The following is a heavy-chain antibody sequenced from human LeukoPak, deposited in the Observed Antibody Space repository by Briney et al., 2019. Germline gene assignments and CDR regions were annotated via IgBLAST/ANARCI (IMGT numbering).Heavy chain of an antibody. D-gene: IGHD3-10*01. J-gene: IGHJ3*02. V-gene: IGHV3-30*18. Sequence: PGGSLRLSCAASGFTFSSYSMNWVRQAPGKGLEWVAVISYDGSNKYYADSVKGRFTISRDNSKDTLYLQMNSLRAEDTAVYYCAKDRDSSMVRALRAFDIWGQGTMVTVSS. CDR2: ISYDGSNK. CDR3: AKDRDSSMVRALRAFDI. CDR1: GFTFSSYS.